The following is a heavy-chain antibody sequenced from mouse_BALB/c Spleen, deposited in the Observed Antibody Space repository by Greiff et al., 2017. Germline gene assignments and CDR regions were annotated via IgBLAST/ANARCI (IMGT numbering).Heavy chain of an antibody. J-gene: IGHJ2*01. CDR3: ARVLYRYDGVHFDD. D-gene: IGHD2-14*01. CDR2: ISYDGSN. V-gene: IGHV3-6*02. CDR1: GYSITSGYY. Sequence: DVKLVESGPGLVKPSQSLSLTCSVTGYSITSGYYWNWIRQFPGNKLEWMGYISYDGSNNYNPSLKNRISITRDTSKNQFFLKLNSVTTEDTATYYCARVLYRYDGVHFDDWGQGTTLTVSS.